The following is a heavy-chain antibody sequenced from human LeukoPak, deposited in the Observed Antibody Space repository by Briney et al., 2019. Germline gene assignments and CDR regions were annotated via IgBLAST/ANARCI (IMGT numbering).Heavy chain of an antibody. Sequence: SETLSLTCTVAGGSISSSSYYWGWIRQPPGKGLEWIGSVYYSGSTYYNPSLKSRVTISVDTSKNQFSLKLSSVTAADTAVYYCARCGPFWSGYWSEGTSRHSRANLYYYYMDVWGKGTTVTVSS. CDR3: ARCGPFWSGYWSEGTSRHSRANLYYYYMDV. CDR2: VYYSGST. V-gene: IGHV4-39*07. J-gene: IGHJ6*03. D-gene: IGHD3-3*01. CDR1: GGSISSSSYY.